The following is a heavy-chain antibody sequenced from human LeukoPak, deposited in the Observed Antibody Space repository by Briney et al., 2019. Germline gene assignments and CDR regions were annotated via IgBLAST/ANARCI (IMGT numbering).Heavy chain of an antibody. CDR2: ISYDGSNK. Sequence: GRSLRLSCAASGFTFSSYAMHWVRQAPGKGLEWVAVISYDGSNKYYADSVKGRFTISRDNSKNTLYLQMNSLRAEDTAVYYCAKGESASVLLWFGELLGGFDYWGQGTLVTVSS. D-gene: IGHD3-10*01. V-gene: IGHV3-30*04. J-gene: IGHJ4*02. CDR3: AKGESASVLLWFGELLGGFDY. CDR1: GFTFSSYA.